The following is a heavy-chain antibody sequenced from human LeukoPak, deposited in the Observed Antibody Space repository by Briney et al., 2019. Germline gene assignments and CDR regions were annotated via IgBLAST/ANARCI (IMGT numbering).Heavy chain of an antibody. D-gene: IGHD6-19*01. Sequence: GGSLRLSCAVSGFTLNSHWMSWVRQAPGKGLEWVANINQDGSAKYYVDSVRGRFTISRDNAKNSMYLQMNSLRAEDTAVYYCARDSYGSSGWYSYYHGMDVWGQGTTVTVSS. V-gene: IGHV3-7*01. J-gene: IGHJ6*02. CDR2: INQDGSAK. CDR1: GFTLNSHW. CDR3: ARDSYGSSGWYSYYHGMDV.